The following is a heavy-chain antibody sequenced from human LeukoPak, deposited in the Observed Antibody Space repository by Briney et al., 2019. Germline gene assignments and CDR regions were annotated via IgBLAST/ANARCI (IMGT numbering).Heavy chain of an antibody. V-gene: IGHV4-59*03. CDR3: ATLGDFPFDY. D-gene: IGHD4-17*01. Sequence: SETCPSPALSLLAPSVVSTGVGSGSPQRRDWSGLDMYHGGSPKYNPSLKSRVTMSIDASKKQFSLKLSSVTAADTAVYYCATLGDFPFDYWGQGTLVTVSS. J-gene: IGHJ4*02. CDR1: LAPSVVST. CDR2: MYHGGSP.